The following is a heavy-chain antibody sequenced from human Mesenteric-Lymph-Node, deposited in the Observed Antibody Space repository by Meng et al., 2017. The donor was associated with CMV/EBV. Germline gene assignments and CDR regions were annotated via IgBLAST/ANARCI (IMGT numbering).Heavy chain of an antibody. D-gene: IGHD2-2*01. CDR3: AKDMWEYQLPDGS. Sequence: GESLKISCAASGFTFRGYAMSWVRQAPGKGLDWVAGISGSGSTTKYAASVEGRFTISRDNSKDTLFLQMNSLRVEDTALYYCAKDMWEYQLPDGSWGQGTLVTVSS. J-gene: IGHJ5*02. V-gene: IGHV3-23*01. CDR2: ISGSGSTT. CDR1: GFTFRGYA.